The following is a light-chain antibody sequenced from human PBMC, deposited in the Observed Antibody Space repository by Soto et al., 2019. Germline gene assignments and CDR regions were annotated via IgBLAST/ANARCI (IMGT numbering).Light chain of an antibody. V-gene: IGKV3D-20*02. Sequence: EIVLTQSPGTLSLSPGERATLSCRAIQSVSSSYLAWYQQKPGQAPRLLIYDASNRATGVPVRFSGSGSGTDFTLTISSLEPEDFAVYYCQQRNDWRRGTFGQGTRLEI. CDR1: QSVSSSY. J-gene: IGKJ5*01. CDR2: DAS. CDR3: QQRNDWRRGT.